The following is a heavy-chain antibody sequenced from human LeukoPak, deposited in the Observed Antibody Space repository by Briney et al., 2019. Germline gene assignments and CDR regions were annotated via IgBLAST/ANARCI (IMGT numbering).Heavy chain of an antibody. CDR1: GFTFGSYA. Sequence: GASLRLSCAASGFTFGSYAMNWVRQAPGKGLEWVSSISGSGGSTYYADSVKGRFTISRDNSKNTLYLQMNSLRAEDTAVYYCAKDFRTIAARLGVDYWGQGTLVTVSS. CDR3: AKDFRTIAARLGVDY. CDR2: ISGSGGST. J-gene: IGHJ4*02. D-gene: IGHD6-6*01. V-gene: IGHV3-23*01.